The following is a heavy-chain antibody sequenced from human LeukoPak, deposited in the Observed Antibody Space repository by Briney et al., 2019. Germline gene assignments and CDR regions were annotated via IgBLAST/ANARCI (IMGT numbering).Heavy chain of an antibody. V-gene: IGHV3-33*06. J-gene: IGHJ5*01. CDR2: IWYDGTNK. Sequence: GRSLTLSCAGSGFSFSDHAMHWVRQAPGKGLEWVAVIWYDGTNKYYGDSVKGRFTISRDNSKNTLYLQMNSLRAEDTAVYYCAKDRGSYSTTADSWGQGTLVTVSS. CDR1: GFSFSDHA. CDR3: AKDRGSYSTTADS. D-gene: IGHD1-26*01.